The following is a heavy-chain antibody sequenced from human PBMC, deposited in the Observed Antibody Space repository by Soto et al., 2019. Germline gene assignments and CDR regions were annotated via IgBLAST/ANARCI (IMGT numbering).Heavy chain of an antibody. Sequence: ASVKVSCKASGYTFTSYAMHWLRQAPGQRLEWMGWINAGNGNTKYSQKFQGRVTITRDTSASTAYMELSSLRSEDTAVYYCARGGSSGWLYYFDYWGQGTLVTVSS. CDR2: INAGNGNT. CDR3: ARGGSSGWLYYFDY. J-gene: IGHJ4*02. CDR1: GYTFTSYA. V-gene: IGHV1-3*01. D-gene: IGHD6-19*01.